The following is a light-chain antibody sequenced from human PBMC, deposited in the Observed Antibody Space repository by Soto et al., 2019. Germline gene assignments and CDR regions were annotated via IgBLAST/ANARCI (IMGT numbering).Light chain of an antibody. Sequence: QSALTQPPSVSGSPGQSVTISCTGTSSDVGSYYRVSWYQQSPGTAPKLMIYEVSNQPSGVPDRFSGSKSGNTASLTISGLQAEDEADYYCSSYTSSSTYVFGTGTKVTVL. CDR3: SSYTSSSTYV. CDR2: EVS. J-gene: IGLJ1*01. V-gene: IGLV2-18*02. CDR1: SSDVGSYYR.